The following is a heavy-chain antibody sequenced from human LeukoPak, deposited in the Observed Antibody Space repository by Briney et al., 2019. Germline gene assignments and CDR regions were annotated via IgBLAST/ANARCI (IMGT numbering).Heavy chain of an antibody. V-gene: IGHV4-4*02. CDR2: IFHSGTT. D-gene: IGHD4-17*01. CDR3: ARDRGKGDYFDAFDI. Sequence: PSGTLSLTCAVSGGSIRSTHWWNWVRQPPGKGLEWIGEIFHSGTTNYNPSLKSRVTISRDKSKNQFFLKLSSVTAADTAVYYCARDRGKGDYFDAFDIWGHGSMVTVSS. CDR1: GGSIRSTHW. J-gene: IGHJ3*02.